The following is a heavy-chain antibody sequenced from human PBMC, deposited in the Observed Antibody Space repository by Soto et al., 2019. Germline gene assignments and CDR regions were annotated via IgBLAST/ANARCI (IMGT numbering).Heavy chain of an antibody. D-gene: IGHD4-17*01. V-gene: IGHV1-8*01. CDR2: MKPNSGNT. J-gene: IGHJ4*02. CDR3: ARGRRYDYGDLSFDY. CDR1: GYTFTSYD. Sequence: QVQLVQSGAEVKKPGASVKVSCKASGYTFTSYDINWVRQATGQGLEWMGRMKPNSGNTGYAQKFQGRVTMTRNTSISTAYMELSSLRSEDTAVYYCARGRRYDYGDLSFDYWGQGTLVTVSS.